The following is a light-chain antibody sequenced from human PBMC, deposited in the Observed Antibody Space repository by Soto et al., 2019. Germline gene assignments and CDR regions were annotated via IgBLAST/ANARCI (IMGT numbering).Light chain of an antibody. CDR1: LSDVGGQNL. CDR3: SSYTGTNVI. Sequence: QSVLTQPASVSGSPGQSVTISCTGTLSDVGGQNLVSWYRQDPGKAPKLIIYDVNQRPSGVPDRFSGSKSGSTASLTVSGLQAEDEANYYCSSYTGTNVIFGGGTQLTVL. J-gene: IGLJ2*01. CDR2: DVN. V-gene: IGLV2-8*01.